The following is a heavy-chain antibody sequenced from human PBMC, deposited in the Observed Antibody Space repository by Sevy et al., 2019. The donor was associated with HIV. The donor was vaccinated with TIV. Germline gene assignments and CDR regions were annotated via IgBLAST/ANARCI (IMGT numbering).Heavy chain of an antibody. CDR3: ARGRQAYVVVVPSTVPFDY. CDR2: INHTGTL. Sequence: SETLSLTCAVYGGSFSGYFWNWIRQSPGKGLEWIGEINHTGTLKYNPSLKSRVTISVDASKNQLSLHLSPVTAADTAIYYCARGRQAYVVVVPSTVPFDYWGQGTLVTVSS. CDR1: GGSFSGYF. J-gene: IGHJ4*02. V-gene: IGHV4-34*01. D-gene: IGHD2-2*01.